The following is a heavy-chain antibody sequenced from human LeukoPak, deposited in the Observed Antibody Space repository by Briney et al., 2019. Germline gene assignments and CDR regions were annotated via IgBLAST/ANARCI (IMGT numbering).Heavy chain of an antibody. CDR1: GFTFSIYA. J-gene: IGHJ4*02. V-gene: IGHV3-23*01. D-gene: IGHD6-19*01. Sequence: GASLRLSCAGSGFTFSIYAMSWVRQAPGKGLEWVSGISGSGDSTYYADSVRGRFTISRDNSKNTLYLQMNSLRAEDTAIYYCAKGGSGWLFDYWGQGTLVTVSS. CDR2: ISGSGDST. CDR3: AKGGSGWLFDY.